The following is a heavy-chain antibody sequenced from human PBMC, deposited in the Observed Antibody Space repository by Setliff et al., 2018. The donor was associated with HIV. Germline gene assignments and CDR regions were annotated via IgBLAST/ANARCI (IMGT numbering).Heavy chain of an antibody. CDR1: GGSISTNNYY. V-gene: IGHV4-39*01. CDR3: ARHRYRFGIDS. J-gene: IGHJ5*01. CDR2: IDYSGNT. D-gene: IGHD3-16*01. Sequence: SETLSLTCTVSGGSISTNNYYWAWIRQPPGKGLGWIGTIDYSGNTYYNASLRSRAIISGDMSKNQFSLNLNSVTASETAVYYCARHRYRFGIDSWGQGALVTVSS.